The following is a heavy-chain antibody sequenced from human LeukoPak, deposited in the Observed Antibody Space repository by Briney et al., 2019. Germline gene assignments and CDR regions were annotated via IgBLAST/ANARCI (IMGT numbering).Heavy chain of an antibody. V-gene: IGHV1-69*04. CDR1: GGTFSSYA. J-gene: IGHJ4*02. Sequence: GASVKVTCKASGGTFSSYAISWVRQAPGQGLEWMGRIIPILGIANYAQKFQGRVTITADKSTSTAYMELSSLRSEDTAVYYCARVRMSPTVAHFDYWGQGTLVTVSS. D-gene: IGHD4-11*01. CDR3: ARVRMSPTVAHFDY. CDR2: IIPILGIA.